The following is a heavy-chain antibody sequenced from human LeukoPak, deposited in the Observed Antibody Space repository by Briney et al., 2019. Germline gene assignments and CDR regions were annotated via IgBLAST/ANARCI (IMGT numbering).Heavy chain of an antibody. CDR1: GGSFSGYY. D-gene: IGHD4-23*01. Sequence: SETLSLTCAVYGGSFSGYYWSWIRQPPGKGLEWIGEINHSGSTNYNPSLKSRVTISVDTSKNQLSLKLSSVTAADTAMYYCAREGTTVVTRALDYWGRGTLVTVSS. V-gene: IGHV4-34*01. CDR2: INHSGST. CDR3: AREGTTVVTRALDY. J-gene: IGHJ4*02.